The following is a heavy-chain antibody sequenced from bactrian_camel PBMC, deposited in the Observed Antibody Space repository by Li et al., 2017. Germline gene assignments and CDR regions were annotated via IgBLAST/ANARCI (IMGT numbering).Heavy chain of an antibody. J-gene: IGHJ6*01. CDR1: GSIDNHAC. CDR3: AAVGDFSVVGGNPPPPSLFGY. CDR2: IAGAGNP. Sequence: HVQLVESGGGTVQAGGSLTLSCAVSGSIDNHACMAWFRQAPGKEREGVASIAGAGNPAYVDAVKGRFTISKDNAHNTLILQMNNLKPEDTAMYYCAAVGDFSVVGGNPPPPSLFGYWGQGTQVTVS. D-gene: IGHD6*01. V-gene: IGHV3S53*01.